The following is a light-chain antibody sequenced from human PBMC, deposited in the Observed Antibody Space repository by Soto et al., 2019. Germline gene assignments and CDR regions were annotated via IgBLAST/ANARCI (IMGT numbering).Light chain of an antibody. J-gene: IGKJ1*01. CDR2: GAS. Sequence: EIVLTQSPGTLSLSPGERATLSCRASQSVSSSYSAWYQQKPGQAPRLLIYGASSRATGIPDRFSGSGSGPDFTLTISRLEPEDFAVYYCQQYGSSLWTFGQGTKVEIK. V-gene: IGKV3-20*01. CDR1: QSVSSSY. CDR3: QQYGSSLWT.